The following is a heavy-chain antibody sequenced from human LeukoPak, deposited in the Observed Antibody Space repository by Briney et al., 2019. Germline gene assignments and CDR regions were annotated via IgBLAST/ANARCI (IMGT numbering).Heavy chain of an antibody. CDR2: INHSGST. V-gene: IGHV4-34*01. Sequence: PGGSLRLSCAASGFTFSSYWMHWVRQAPGKGLEWIGEINHSGSTNYNPSLKSRVTISVDTSKNQFSLKLSSVTAADTAVYYCARVDVGSGSWEALDYWGQGTLVTVSS. CDR3: ARVDVGSGSWEALDY. J-gene: IGHJ4*02. D-gene: IGHD6-13*01. CDR1: GFTFSSYW.